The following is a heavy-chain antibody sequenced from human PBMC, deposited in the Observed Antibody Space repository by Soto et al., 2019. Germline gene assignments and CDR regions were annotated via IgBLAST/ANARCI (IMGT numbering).Heavy chain of an antibody. V-gene: IGHV4-39*01. CDR1: GGSISSSSYY. D-gene: IGHD2-2*01. J-gene: IGHJ4*02. CDR2: IYYSGST. CDR3: ARPVPDGKPAVDY. Sequence: QLQLQESGPGLVKPSETLSLTCTVSGGSISSSSYYWGWIRQPPGKGLEWIGSIYYSGSTYYNPSLKSRVTISVDTSKNQFSLKLSSVTAADTAVYYCARPVPDGKPAVDYWGQGTLVTVSS.